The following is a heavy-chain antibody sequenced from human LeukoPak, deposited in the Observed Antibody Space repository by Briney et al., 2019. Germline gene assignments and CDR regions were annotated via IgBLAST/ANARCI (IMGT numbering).Heavy chain of an antibody. D-gene: IGHD3-10*01. J-gene: IGHJ4*02. CDR2: INHSGST. CDR1: GFTFSSYA. V-gene: IGHV4-34*01. Sequence: GSLRLSCAASGFTFSSYAMSWIRQPPGKGLEWIGEINHSGSTNYNPSLKSRVTISVDTSKNQFSLKLSSVTAADTAVYYCARSRGDIDYWGQGTLVTVSS. CDR3: ARSRGDIDY.